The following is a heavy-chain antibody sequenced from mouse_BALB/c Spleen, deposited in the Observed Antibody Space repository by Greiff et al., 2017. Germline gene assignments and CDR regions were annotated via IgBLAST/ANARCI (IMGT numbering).Heavy chain of an antibody. CDR3: ARHGEKGRGLRPNYYAMDY. V-gene: IGHV5-12-1*01. Sequence: EVKVVESGGGLVKPGGSLKLSCAASGFAFSSYDMSWVRQTPEKRLEWVAYISSGGGSTYYPDTVKGRFTISRDNAKNTLYLQMSSLKSEDTAMYYCARHGEKGRGLRPNYYAMDYWGQGTSVTVSS. J-gene: IGHJ4*01. D-gene: IGHD2-2*01. CDR2: ISSGGGST. CDR1: GFAFSSYD.